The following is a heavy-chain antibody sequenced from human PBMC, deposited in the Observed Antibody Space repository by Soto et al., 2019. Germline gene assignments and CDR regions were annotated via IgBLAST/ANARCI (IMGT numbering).Heavy chain of an antibody. CDR1: VDSVPSKSAP. CDR3: ASGGSGGYDYDGFDI. CDR2: TYYRSKWYN. Sequence: SRTLSLTCAISVDSVPSKSAPCNSITPSPSRGLEWLGRTYYRSKWYNDDAVSVKSRITINPDTSKTQFSLQLNSVTPEDTAVYYCASGGSGGYDYDGFDIWGQGTMVTVSS. V-gene: IGHV6-1*01. J-gene: IGHJ3*02. D-gene: IGHD5-12*01.